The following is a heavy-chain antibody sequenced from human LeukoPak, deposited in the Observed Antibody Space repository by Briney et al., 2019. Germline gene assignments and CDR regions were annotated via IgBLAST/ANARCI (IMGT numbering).Heavy chain of an antibody. CDR3: ARHGGYSYGHLFDY. Sequence: SETLSLTCTVSGGSISSSSYYWGWIRQPPGKGLEWIGSIYYNGSTYYNPPLKSRVTISVDTSKNQFSLKLSSVTAADTAVYYCARHGGYSYGHLFDYWGQGTLVTVSS. V-gene: IGHV4-39*01. J-gene: IGHJ4*02. D-gene: IGHD5-18*01. CDR1: GGSISSSSYY. CDR2: IYYNGST.